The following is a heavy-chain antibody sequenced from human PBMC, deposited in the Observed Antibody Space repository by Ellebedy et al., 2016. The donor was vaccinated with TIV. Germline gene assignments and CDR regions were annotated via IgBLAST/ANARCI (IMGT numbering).Heavy chain of an antibody. D-gene: IGHD3/OR15-3a*01. J-gene: IGHJ4*01. CDR1: GFSFSSYI. Sequence: PGGSLRLSCATSGFSFSSYIIHWVRQGPGKGLECVAVIWYDGSKKYYAESVKGRFTISKDYSKNTLHLQMSSLRVEDTAVYYCVRDVERGDWYLSGHGYWGQGTLVTVSS. CDR3: VRDVERGDWYLSGHGY. CDR2: IWYDGSKK. V-gene: IGHV3-33*01.